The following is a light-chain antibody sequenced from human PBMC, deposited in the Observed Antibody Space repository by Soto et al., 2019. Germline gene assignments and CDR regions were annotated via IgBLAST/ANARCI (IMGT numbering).Light chain of an antibody. J-gene: IGLJ1*01. CDR2: DVN. V-gene: IGLV2-14*01. Sequence: QSALTQPASVSWAPGQSITSSCTGTSSDVGGYNYVSWYQHHPGKAPKLMIDDVNNRPSGISNRFFGYKSGNTASLTISGLQNEDEADYYCSAYSSSGTLYVVGTGTKFTV. CDR1: SSDVGGYNY. CDR3: SAYSSSGTLYV.